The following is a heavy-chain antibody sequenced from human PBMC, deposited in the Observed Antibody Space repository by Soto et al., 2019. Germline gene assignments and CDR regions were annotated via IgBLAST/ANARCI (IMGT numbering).Heavy chain of an antibody. D-gene: IGHD2-8*01. V-gene: IGHV4-34*01. CDR2: INHSGST. J-gene: IGHJ4*02. CDR3: ARANIVLMVYAVPYFDY. Sequence: SETLSLTCAVYGGSFSGYYWSWIRQPPGKGLEWIGEINHSGSTNYNPSLKSRVTISVDTSKNQFSLKLSSVTAADTAVYYCARANIVLMVYAVPYFDYWGQGALVTVSS. CDR1: GGSFSGYY.